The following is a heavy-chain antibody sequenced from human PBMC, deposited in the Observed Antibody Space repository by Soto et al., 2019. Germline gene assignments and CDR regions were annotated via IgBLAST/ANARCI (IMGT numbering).Heavy chain of an antibody. J-gene: IGHJ4*02. CDR2: ISSSGGST. CDR3: AKWTQAMGIAVNY. CDR1: GFTFSDYY. V-gene: IGHV3-23*01. D-gene: IGHD6-19*01. Sequence: GGSLRLSCAASGFTFSDYYMSWIRQAPGKGLEWVSSISSSGGSTYYADSVKGRFTISRDNSKNTLYLQMNSLRAEDTAVYYCAKWTQAMGIAVNYWGQGTLVTVSS.